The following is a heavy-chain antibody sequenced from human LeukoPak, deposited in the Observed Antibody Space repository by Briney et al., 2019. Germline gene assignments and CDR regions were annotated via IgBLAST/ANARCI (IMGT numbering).Heavy chain of an antibody. Sequence: LSLTXXVSGGXISSYYWSWIRQPPGKGLEWIGYIYYSGSTNYNPSLKSRVTISVDTSKNQFSLKLSSVTAADTAVYYCARLQRYDFWSGYYQAPHFDYWGQGTLVTVSS. CDR1: GGXISSYY. V-gene: IGHV4-59*08. CDR2: IYYSGST. CDR3: ARLQRYDFWSGYYQAPHFDY. D-gene: IGHD3-3*01. J-gene: IGHJ4*02.